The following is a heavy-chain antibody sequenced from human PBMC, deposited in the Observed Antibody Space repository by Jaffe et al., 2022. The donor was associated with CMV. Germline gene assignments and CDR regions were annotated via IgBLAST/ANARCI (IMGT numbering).Heavy chain of an antibody. CDR1: GSTFRNYW. CDR3: ASQEAGGGYYYAFDV. J-gene: IGHJ3*01. D-gene: IGHD1-26*01. CDR2: IDPFDAST. Sequence: EVQLVQSGAEVKKPGHSLRISCQGSGSTFRNYWIHWVRQVPGKGLEWLGRIDPFDASTKYNPTFQGHVTLSADKSISTVYLQWSGLRASDTAMYYCASQEAGGGYYYAFDVWGQGTMVTVSS. V-gene: IGHV5-10-1*03.